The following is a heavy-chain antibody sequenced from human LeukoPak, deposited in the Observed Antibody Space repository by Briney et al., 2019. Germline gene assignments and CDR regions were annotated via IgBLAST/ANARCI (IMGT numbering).Heavy chain of an antibody. CDR2: INSDGSST. Sequence: GGSLRLSCAASGFTFSSYWMHWVRQGPGKGLVWVSRINSDGSSTSYADSVKGRFTISRDNAKNTLYLQMNSLRAEDTAVYYCATLYGSGSYYEDWGQGTLVTVSS. CDR3: ATLYGSGSYYED. J-gene: IGHJ4*02. V-gene: IGHV3-74*01. D-gene: IGHD3-10*01. CDR1: GFTFSSYW.